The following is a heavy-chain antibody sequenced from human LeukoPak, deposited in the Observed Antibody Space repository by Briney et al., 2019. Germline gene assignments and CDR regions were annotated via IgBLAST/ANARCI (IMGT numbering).Heavy chain of an antibody. CDR3: AREGKRPFSRSYYMDV. J-gene: IGHJ6*03. Sequence: SETLSLTCTVSGGSISSYYWSWIRQPPGKGLEWIGYIYYSGSTNYNPSLKSRVTMSVDTSKNQFSLKLTSVTSADTAVYYCAREGKRPFSRSYYMDVWGKGTTVTVSS. CDR2: IYYSGST. CDR1: GGSISSYY. D-gene: IGHD2/OR15-2a*01. V-gene: IGHV4-59*01.